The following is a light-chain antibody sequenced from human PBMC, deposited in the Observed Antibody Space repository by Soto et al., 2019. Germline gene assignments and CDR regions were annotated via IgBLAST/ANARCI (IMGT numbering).Light chain of an antibody. J-gene: IGLJ2*01. CDR1: SRDFGADNH. V-gene: IGLV2-11*01. CDR3: CSYGGSVI. CDR2: DVS. Sequence: QSVLTQPRSVSGSPGQSVTISCSGPSRDFGADNHVAWYQQYPDKAPEVMIYDVSQRPSGVPARFSGSQSGNTASLTISGLQAEDEADYYGCSYGGSVILGGGTKLTVL.